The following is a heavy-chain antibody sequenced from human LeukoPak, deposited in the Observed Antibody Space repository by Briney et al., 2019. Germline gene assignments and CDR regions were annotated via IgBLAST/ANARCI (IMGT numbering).Heavy chain of an antibody. D-gene: IGHD6-19*01. V-gene: IGHV3-30*02. CDR1: GFTFSSYG. CDR3: AKVSIAVAGKVDY. Sequence: GGSLRLSCAASGFTFSSYGMHWVHQAPGKGLEGVAFIRYDGSNKYYADSVKGRFTISRDNSKNTLYLQMNSLRAEDTAVYYCAKVSIAVAGKVDYWGQGTLVTVSS. CDR2: IRYDGSNK. J-gene: IGHJ4*02.